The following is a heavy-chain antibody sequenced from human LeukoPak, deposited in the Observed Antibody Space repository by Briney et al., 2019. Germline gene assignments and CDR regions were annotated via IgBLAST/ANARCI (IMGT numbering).Heavy chain of an antibody. CDR3: ARANSGSYYSSGMDV. V-gene: IGHV3-33*01. CDR2: IWYDGSNK. J-gene: IGHJ6*02. Sequence: GGSLRLTCAASGFTFSSYGMHWVRQAPGKGLEWVAVIWYDGSNKYYADSVKGRFTISRDNSKNTLYLQMNSLRAEDTAVYYCARANSGSYYSSGMDVWGQGTLVTVSS. CDR1: GFTFSSYG. D-gene: IGHD1-26*01.